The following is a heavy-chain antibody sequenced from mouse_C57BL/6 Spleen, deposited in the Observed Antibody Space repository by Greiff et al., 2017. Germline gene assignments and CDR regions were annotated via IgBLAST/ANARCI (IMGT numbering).Heavy chain of an antibody. J-gene: IGHJ4*01. V-gene: IGHV5-6*02. Sequence: EVMLVESGGDLVKPGGSLKLSCAASGFTFSSYGMSWVRQTPDKRLEWVATISSGGSYTYYPDSVKGRFTISRDNAKNTLYLQMSSLKSEDTAMYYCARHRDYDAMDYWGQGTSVTVSS. CDR3: ARHRDYDAMDY. CDR2: ISSGGSYT. CDR1: GFTFSSYG.